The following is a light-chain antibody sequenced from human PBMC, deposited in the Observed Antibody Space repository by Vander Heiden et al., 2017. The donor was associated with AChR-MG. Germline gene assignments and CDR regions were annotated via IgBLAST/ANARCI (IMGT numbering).Light chain of an antibody. CDR3: HQSSRFPRT. CDR2: DAS. Sequence: EIVLTQSPDFQSVTPKEKVTLTCRASQSINRNLHWYQQKPGQSPQLLIKDASQSVSGVPSRFSGSGSGKDFTLTINSLEAEDAATYYCHQSSRFPRTFGQGSKVEIK. V-gene: IGKV6-21*01. CDR1: QSINRN. J-gene: IGKJ1*01.